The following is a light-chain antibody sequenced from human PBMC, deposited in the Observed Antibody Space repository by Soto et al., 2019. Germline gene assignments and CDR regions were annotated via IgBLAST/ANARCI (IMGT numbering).Light chain of an antibody. V-gene: IGLV2-23*02. CDR3: CSYAGSSTSI. Sequence: QSVLTQPASVSGSPGQSITVSCTGTSSDVGNYNFVSWYQQYPGKAPKLMIYEVTKRPSGVSDRFSGSKSGNTASLTISGLQADDEADYYCCSYAGSSTSIFGTGTKLTVL. CDR2: EVT. CDR1: SSDVGNYNF. J-gene: IGLJ1*01.